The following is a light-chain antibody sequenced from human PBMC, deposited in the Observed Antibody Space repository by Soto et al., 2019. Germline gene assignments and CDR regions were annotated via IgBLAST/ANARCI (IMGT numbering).Light chain of an antibody. Sequence: DIQMTQSTSSLSASVGDRVTITCRASQGISNYLAWYQQKPGKVPKHLIYAASTLQSGVPSRFSGSGSGTDFTRTISRLQPEDVATYYCQKYNSASYTFGQWTKREIK. J-gene: IGKJ2*01. CDR1: QGISNY. V-gene: IGKV1-27*01. CDR2: AAS. CDR3: QKYNSASYT.